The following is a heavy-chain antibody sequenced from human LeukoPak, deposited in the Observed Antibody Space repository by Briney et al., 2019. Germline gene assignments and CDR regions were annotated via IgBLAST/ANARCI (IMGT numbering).Heavy chain of an antibody. Sequence: SETLSLTCAVSGGSISSGGYSWSWIRQPPGKGLEWIGYIYHSGSTYYNPSLKSRVTISVDRSKNQFSLKLSSVTAADMAVYYCAGWSGDRSDAFDIWGQGTMVTVSS. D-gene: IGHD3-3*01. J-gene: IGHJ3*02. CDR1: GGSISSGGYS. CDR2: IYHSGST. CDR3: AGWSGDRSDAFDI. V-gene: IGHV4-30-2*01.